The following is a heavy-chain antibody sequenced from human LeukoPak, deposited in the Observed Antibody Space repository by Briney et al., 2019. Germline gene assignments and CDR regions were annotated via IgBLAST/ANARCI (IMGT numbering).Heavy chain of an antibody. CDR1: GYSFTNYW. D-gene: IGHD5-18*01. Sequence: GESLKISCKGSGYSFTNYWIAWVRQMPGKGLEWMGIIFPGDSDSRYGPSFQGQVTISADKSVSTAYLQWSSLKASDTAMYYCATGDTPMRWARALGGGGFHDAFDIWGQGTMVTVSS. CDR3: ATGDTPMRWARALGGGGFHDAFDI. V-gene: IGHV5-51*01. J-gene: IGHJ3*02. CDR2: IFPGDSDS.